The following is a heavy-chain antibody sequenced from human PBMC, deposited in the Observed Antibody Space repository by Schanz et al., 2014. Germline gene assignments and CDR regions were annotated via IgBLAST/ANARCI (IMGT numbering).Heavy chain of an antibody. CDR1: GGTFSSFG. D-gene: IGHD3-22*01. Sequence: QVQLVQSGAEVKKPGSSMKVSCKASGGTFSSFGINWVRQAPGQGLEWMGWISAYNGNTNYAQKLQGRVTITADKSTTTAYMELNSLNSDDTAVYYCAREVGLYDRGWFDPWGQGTLVTVSS. CDR2: ISAYNGNT. J-gene: IGHJ5*02. V-gene: IGHV1-69*04. CDR3: AREVGLYDRGWFDP.